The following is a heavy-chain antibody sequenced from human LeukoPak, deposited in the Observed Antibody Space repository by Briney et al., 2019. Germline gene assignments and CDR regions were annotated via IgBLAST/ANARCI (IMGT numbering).Heavy chain of an antibody. V-gene: IGHV3-30*19. Sequence: GGSLRLSCAASGFTFSGFGMHWVRQAPGKGLEWVGVITFDGNNKYFADPVRGRFTISRDNSKKTLYLQMNSLTIADTAVYYCARASGSYSNYDYWGQGTLVTVSS. CDR2: ITFDGNNK. D-gene: IGHD1-26*01. CDR1: GFTFSGFG. CDR3: ARASGSYSNYDY. J-gene: IGHJ4*02.